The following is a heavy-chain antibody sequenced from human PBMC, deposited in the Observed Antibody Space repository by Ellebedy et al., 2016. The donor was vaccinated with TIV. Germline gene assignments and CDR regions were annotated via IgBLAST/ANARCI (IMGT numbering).Heavy chain of an antibody. CDR1: GFTFSSYS. V-gene: IGHV3-21*01. J-gene: IGHJ1*01. Sequence: GESLKISXAASGFTFSSYSMNWVRQAPGKGLEWVSSISSSSSYIYYADSVKGRFTISRDNAKNSLYLQMNSLRAEDTAVYYCARVPEPAYCGGDCPWYFQHWGQGTLVTVSS. D-gene: IGHD2-21*02. CDR3: ARVPEPAYCGGDCPWYFQH. CDR2: ISSSSSYI.